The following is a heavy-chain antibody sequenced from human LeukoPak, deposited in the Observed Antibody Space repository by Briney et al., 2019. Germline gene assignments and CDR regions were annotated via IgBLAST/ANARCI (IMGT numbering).Heavy chain of an antibody. D-gene: IGHD3-3*01. CDR1: GGSISSGSYY. Sequence: SETLSLTCTVSGGSISSGSYYWSWIRQPAGKGLEWIGRIYTSGSTNYNPSLKRRVTISVDTSKNQFSLKLSSVTAADTAVYYCARETGITIFGVVIRTYFYFDYWGQGTLVTVSS. V-gene: IGHV4-61*02. J-gene: IGHJ4*02. CDR3: ARETGITIFGVVIRTYFYFDY. CDR2: IYTSGST.